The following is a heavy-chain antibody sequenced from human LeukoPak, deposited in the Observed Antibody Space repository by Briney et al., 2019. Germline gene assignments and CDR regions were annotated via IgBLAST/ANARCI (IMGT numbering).Heavy chain of an antibody. CDR2: ISSSSYI. CDR1: GFTFSSYS. V-gene: IGHV3-21*01. J-gene: IGHJ6*03. Sequence: GGSLRLSCAASGFTFSSYSMNWVRQAPGKGLEWVSSISSSSYIYYADSVKGRFTISRDNAKNSLYLQMNSLRAEDTAVYYCARSGVDTAMVTAKFRNYYMDVWGKGTTVTVSS. CDR3: ARSGVDTAMVTAKFRNYYMDV. D-gene: IGHD5-18*01.